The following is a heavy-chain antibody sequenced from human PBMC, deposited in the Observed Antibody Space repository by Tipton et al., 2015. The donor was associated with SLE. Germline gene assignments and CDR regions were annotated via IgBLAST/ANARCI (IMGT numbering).Heavy chain of an antibody. D-gene: IGHD4-11*01. J-gene: IGHJ5*02. Sequence: TLSLTCTVSGGSISSSSYYWSWIRQPPGKGLEWIGEINHSGSTNYNPSLKSRVTISVDTSKNQFSLKLSSVTAADTAVYFCARPRGVTVTTSWFDPWGQGTLVTVSS. CDR3: ARPRGVTVTTSWFDP. CDR2: INHSGST. V-gene: IGHV4-39*07. CDR1: GGSISSSSYY.